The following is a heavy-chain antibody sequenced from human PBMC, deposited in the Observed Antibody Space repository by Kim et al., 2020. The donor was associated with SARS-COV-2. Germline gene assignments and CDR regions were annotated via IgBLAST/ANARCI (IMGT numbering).Heavy chain of an antibody. CDR3: ARDSSGYSPFDY. D-gene: IGHD3-22*01. Sequence: NYSPSHRSRVTISVDTSKNQFTLKLSSVTAADTAVYYCARDSSGYSPFDYWGQGTRVTVSS. V-gene: IGHV4-59*01. J-gene: IGHJ4*02.